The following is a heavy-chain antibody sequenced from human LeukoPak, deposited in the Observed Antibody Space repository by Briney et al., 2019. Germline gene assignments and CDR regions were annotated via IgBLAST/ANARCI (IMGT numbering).Heavy chain of an antibody. Sequence: PSETLSLTCTVSGGSISSGSYYWGWIRQPPGKGLEWIGNISYSGGTYYNPSLKSRVTISVDTSKNQFSLKLSSVTAAATAVYYCAGLDIVVVRAAVDYWGQGTLVTVSS. D-gene: IGHD2-2*01. V-gene: IGHV4-39*01. CDR2: ISYSGGT. J-gene: IGHJ4*02. CDR1: GGSISSGSYY. CDR3: AGLDIVVVRAAVDY.